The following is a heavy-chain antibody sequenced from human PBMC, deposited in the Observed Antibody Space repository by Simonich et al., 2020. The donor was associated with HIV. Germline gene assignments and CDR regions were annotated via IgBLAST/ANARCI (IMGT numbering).Heavy chain of an antibody. CDR1: VGSFSGYY. V-gene: IGHV4-34*01. Sequence: QVQLQQWGAGLLKPSETLSLTCAVYVGSFSGYYWSWIRQPPGKGLEWIGEINLSGSTIYNPSLKSRVTISVDTAKNQFSLKLRSVTAADTAVFYCARRIYSSSSSDFDYWGQGTLVTVSS. CDR2: INLSGST. CDR3: ARRIYSSSSSDFDY. D-gene: IGHD6-6*01. J-gene: IGHJ4*02.